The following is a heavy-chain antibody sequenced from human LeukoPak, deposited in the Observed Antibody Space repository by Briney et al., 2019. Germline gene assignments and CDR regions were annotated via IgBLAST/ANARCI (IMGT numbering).Heavy chain of an antibody. CDR2: IKSKTEGGTT. CDR3: TTDRLYYYDTSGPNY. V-gene: IGHV3-15*01. Sequence: GGSLRLSCAPSGFTFSNAWMNWVRQAPGKGLEWVGRIKSKTEGGTTDYAAPVKGRFTISRDDSKNTLYLQMNSLKTEDTAVYYCTTDRLYYYDTSGPNYWGQGTLVTVSS. J-gene: IGHJ4*02. D-gene: IGHD3-22*01. CDR1: GFTFSNAW.